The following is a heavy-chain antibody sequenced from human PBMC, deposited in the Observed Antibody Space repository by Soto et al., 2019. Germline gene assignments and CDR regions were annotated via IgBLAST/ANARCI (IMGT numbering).Heavy chain of an antibody. Sequence: GGSLRLSCTASGFTFGDYAMSWFRQAPGKGLEWVGFIRSKAYGGTTEYAASVKGRFTISRDDSKSIAYLQMNSLKTEDTAVYYCTRDPIPYYDILTGYFLIWGQGTLVTVSS. V-gene: IGHV3-49*03. D-gene: IGHD3-9*01. CDR3: TRDPIPYYDILTGYFLI. J-gene: IGHJ4*02. CDR1: GFTFGDYA. CDR2: IRSKAYGGTT.